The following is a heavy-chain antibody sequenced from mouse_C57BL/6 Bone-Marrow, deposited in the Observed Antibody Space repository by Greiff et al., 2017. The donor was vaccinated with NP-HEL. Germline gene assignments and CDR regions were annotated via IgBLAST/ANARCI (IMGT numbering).Heavy chain of an antibody. Sequence: VQLQQSGAELVRPGASVKLSCKASGYTFTDYYINWVKQRPGQGLEWIARIYPGSGNTYYNEKFKGKATLTAEKSSSTAYMQLSSLTSGDSAVYFCARKTTVSRYFDYWGQGTTLTVSS. CDR3: ARKTTVSRYFDY. CDR1: GYTFTDYY. V-gene: IGHV1-76*01. CDR2: IYPGSGNT. J-gene: IGHJ2*01. D-gene: IGHD1-1*01.